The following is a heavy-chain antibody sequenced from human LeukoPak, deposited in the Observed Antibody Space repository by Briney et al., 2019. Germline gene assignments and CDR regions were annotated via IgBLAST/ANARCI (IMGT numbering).Heavy chain of an antibody. D-gene: IGHD1-26*01. CDR3: VKDGDDSGSYLVY. Sequence: GGSLRLSCAASRFTFSSYGMHWVRQAPGKGLEWVAFIPYDGNNIYYADSVKGRFTISRDSSKNTLYLQMNSLRAEDTAVYYCVKDGDDSGSYLVYWGQGTLVTVSS. V-gene: IGHV3-30*02. CDR2: IPYDGNNI. CDR1: RFTFSSYG. J-gene: IGHJ4*02.